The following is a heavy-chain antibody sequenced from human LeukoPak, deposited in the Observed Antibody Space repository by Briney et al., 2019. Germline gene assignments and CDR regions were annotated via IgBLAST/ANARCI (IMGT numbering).Heavy chain of an antibody. CDR1: GFTFSNYW. D-gene: IGHD6-19*01. Sequence: GGSLGLSCAASGFTFSNYWISWVRQAPGKGLEWVANIKRDGSDNYYVGSVEGRFTISRDNAKNSLYLQMSSLRAEDTAMYYCARALYNRGWYPDYFDSWGQGTLVTVSA. CDR2: IKRDGSDN. CDR3: ARALYNRGWYPDYFDS. V-gene: IGHV3-7*01. J-gene: IGHJ4*02.